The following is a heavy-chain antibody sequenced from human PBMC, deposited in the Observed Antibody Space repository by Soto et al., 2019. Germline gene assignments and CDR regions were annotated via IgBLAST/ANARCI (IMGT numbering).Heavy chain of an antibody. CDR2: IIPIFGTA. Sequence: QVQLVQSGAEVKKHGSSVKVSCKASGGTFSSYAISWVRQAPGQGLEWMGGIIPIFGTANYAQKFQGRVTSTADQSTSTAYMELSSLRSEDTAVYYCARDRWYERRWLHLGPNDAFDIWGQGTMVTVSS. D-gene: IGHD2-15*01. J-gene: IGHJ3*02. CDR1: GGTFSSYA. V-gene: IGHV1-69*01. CDR3: ARDRWYERRWLHLGPNDAFDI.